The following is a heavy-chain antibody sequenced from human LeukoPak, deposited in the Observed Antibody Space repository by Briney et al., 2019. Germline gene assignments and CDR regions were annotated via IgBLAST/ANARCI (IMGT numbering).Heavy chain of an antibody. CDR3: ARGHVIPGENWLDP. D-gene: IGHD3-16*02. CDR2: MNPNTGNT. V-gene: IGHV1-8*03. J-gene: IGHJ5*02. Sequence: GASVKVSCKASVYTFPNYDIYWVRHAAGQGLEWMGWMNPNTGNTITAQKFQARVTFSSDTSITTAYMELSSLTSDDTAVYYCARGHVIPGENWLDPWGQGTLVTVSS. CDR1: VYTFPNYD.